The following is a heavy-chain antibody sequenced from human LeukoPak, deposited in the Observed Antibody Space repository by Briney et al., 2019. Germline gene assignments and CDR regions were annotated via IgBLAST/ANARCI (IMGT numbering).Heavy chain of an antibody. V-gene: IGHV1-18*01. J-gene: IGHJ5*02. D-gene: IGHD3-3*01. Sequence: GASVKVSCKASGYTFTSYGISWVRQAPGQGLEWMGWISAYNGNTNYAQKLQGRVTLTTDTSTSTAYMELRSLRSDDTAVYYCARDIWAYYDFWSGHNWFDPWGQGTLVTVSS. CDR3: ARDIWAYYDFWSGHNWFDP. CDR2: ISAYNGNT. CDR1: GYTFTSYG.